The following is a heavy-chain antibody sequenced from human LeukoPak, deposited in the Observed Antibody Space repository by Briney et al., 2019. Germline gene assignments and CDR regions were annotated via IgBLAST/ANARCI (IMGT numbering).Heavy chain of an antibody. CDR2: ISSSSSTI. CDR1: GFTFSSYS. CDR3: ARDLGYDFWSGYVDY. J-gene: IGHJ4*02. V-gene: IGHV3-48*02. Sequence: GGSLRLSCAASGFTFSSYSMNWVRQAPGKGLEWVSYISSSSSTIYYADSVKGRFTISRDNAKNSLYLQMNSLRDEDAAVYYCARDLGYDFWSGYVDYWGQGTLVTVSS. D-gene: IGHD3-3*01.